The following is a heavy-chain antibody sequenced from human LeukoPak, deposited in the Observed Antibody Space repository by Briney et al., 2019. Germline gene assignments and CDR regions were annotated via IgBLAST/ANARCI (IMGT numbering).Heavy chain of an antibody. CDR2: IYYSGST. J-gene: IGHJ6*03. D-gene: IGHD3-3*01. CDR3: ARDRDSHYDFWSGQDYYYYYMDV. Sequence: PSETLSLTCTVSGGSISSYYWSWIRQPPGKGLEWIGYIYYSGSTNYNPSLKSRVTISIDTSKNQFSLKLSSVTAADTAVYYCARDRDSHYDFWSGQDYYYYYMDVWGKGTTVTVSS. V-gene: IGHV4-59*12. CDR1: GGSISSYY.